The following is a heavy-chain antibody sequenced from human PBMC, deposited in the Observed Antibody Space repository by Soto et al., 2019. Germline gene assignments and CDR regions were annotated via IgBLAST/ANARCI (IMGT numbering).Heavy chain of an antibody. D-gene: IGHD3-9*01. Sequence: ASVKVSCKASGGTFSSYAINWVRQAPGQGLEWMGGIIPIFGTANYAQNFQGRITITADESTSTAYMELSSLRSEDTAVYYCARVYDILTGPYYYFDYWGQGTLVTVSS. CDR1: GGTFSSYA. V-gene: IGHV1-69*13. J-gene: IGHJ4*02. CDR3: ARVYDILTGPYYYFDY. CDR2: IIPIFGTA.